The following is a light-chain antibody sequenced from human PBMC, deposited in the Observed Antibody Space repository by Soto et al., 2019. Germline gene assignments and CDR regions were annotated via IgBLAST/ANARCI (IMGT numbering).Light chain of an antibody. CDR3: YSYAGENLYV. J-gene: IGLJ1*01. CDR2: EGT. Sequence: QSALAQPASVSASPGQSITIPCTGTSSDVGSYNLVSWFQQHSGKVPKLLIYEGTKRPSGLSDRFSGSKSGTTASLTISGLQAEDEAHYYCYSYAGENLYVFGTGTKVT. V-gene: IGLV2-23*01. CDR1: SSDVGSYNL.